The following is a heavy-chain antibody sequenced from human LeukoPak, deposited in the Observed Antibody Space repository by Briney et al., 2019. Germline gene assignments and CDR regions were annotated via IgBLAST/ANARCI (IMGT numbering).Heavy chain of an antibody. D-gene: IGHD2/OR15-2a*01. CDR1: PYSDNSAYY. J-gene: IGHJ4*02. CDR2: VHHSGGT. V-gene: IGHV4-38-2*02. CDR3: ARQRGYYDRTTSTTFPPFYFDY. Sequence: SETLSLTCTVSPYSDNSAYYWGWIRQSPRKGLEWVGSVHHSGGTYYNPSLKSRLTMSVDTSQNQFSLRLSSVTAADTAVYYCARQRGYYDRTTSTTFPPFYFDYWGQGRLVTVSS.